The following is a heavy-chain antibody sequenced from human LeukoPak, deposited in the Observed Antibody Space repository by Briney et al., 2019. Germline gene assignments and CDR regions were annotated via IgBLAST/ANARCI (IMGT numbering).Heavy chain of an antibody. CDR1: GYTFTGYY. V-gene: IGHV1-2*02. CDR2: INPNSGGT. D-gene: IGHD2-2*01. CDR3: ARGDIVVVPAAGNFDY. Sequence: ASVKVSCKASGYTFTGYYMHWVRQAPGQGLEWMGWINPNSGGTNYAQKFQGRVTMTRDTSISTAYMELSRLRSDDTAVYYCARGDIVVVPAAGNFDYWGQGTLVTVSS. J-gene: IGHJ4*02.